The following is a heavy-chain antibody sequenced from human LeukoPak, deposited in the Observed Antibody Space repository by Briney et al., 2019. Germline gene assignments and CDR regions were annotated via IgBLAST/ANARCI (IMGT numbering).Heavy chain of an antibody. CDR1: GYTFTGYY. CDR2: INPNSGGT. CDR3: ARGYYGDSKYYYYYGMDV. Sequence: ASVTVSCKASGYTFTGYYMHWVRQAPGQGLEWMGWINPNSGGTNYAQKFQGRVTMTRDTSISTAYMELSRLRSDDTAVYYCARGYYGDSKYYYYYGMDVWGQGTTVTVSS. J-gene: IGHJ6*02. D-gene: IGHD4-17*01. V-gene: IGHV1-2*02.